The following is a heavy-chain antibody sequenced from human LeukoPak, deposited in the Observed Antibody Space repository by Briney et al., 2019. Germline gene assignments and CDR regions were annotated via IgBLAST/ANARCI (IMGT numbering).Heavy chain of an antibody. J-gene: IGHJ5*02. V-gene: IGHV4-39*07. Sequence: SETLSLTCTVSGGSISSSSYYRGWIRQPPGKGLEWIGSIYYSGSTYYNPSLKSRVTISVDTSKNQFSLKLSSVAAADTAVYYCARDIYGDYWFDPWGQGTLVTVSS. CDR2: IYYSGST. D-gene: IGHD4-17*01. CDR3: ARDIYGDYWFDP. CDR1: GGSISSSSYY.